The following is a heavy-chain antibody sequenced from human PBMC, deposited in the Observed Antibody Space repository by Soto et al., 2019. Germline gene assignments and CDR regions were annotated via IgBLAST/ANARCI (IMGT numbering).Heavy chain of an antibody. D-gene: IGHD1-1*01. CDR1: GFTFRTYG. V-gene: IGHV3-33*01. J-gene: IGHJ4*02. CDR3: ARGNRHNSGARDH. Sequence: QEQLVESGGGVVQPGRSLRLSCAASGFTFRTYGMHWVRQAPGKGLEWVAVIWYDGRNKYYTEFVKGRFTISRDNSKSTLYLEMNSLRDEDTAMYYCARGNRHNSGARDHWGQGTQVTVSS. CDR2: IWYDGRNK.